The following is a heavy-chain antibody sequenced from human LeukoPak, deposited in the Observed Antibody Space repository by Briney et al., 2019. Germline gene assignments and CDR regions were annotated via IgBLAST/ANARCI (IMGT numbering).Heavy chain of an antibody. Sequence: SETLSLTCTVSGGPISSSSYYWGWIRQPPGKGLEWIGSIYYSGSTYYNPSLKSRVTISVDTSKNQFSLKVSSVTAADTAVYYCARESFAKRVATTRLDPWGQGTLVTVSS. CDR3: ARESFAKRVATTRLDP. D-gene: IGHD5-12*01. CDR1: GGPISSSSYY. CDR2: IYYSGST. J-gene: IGHJ5*02. V-gene: IGHV4-39*07.